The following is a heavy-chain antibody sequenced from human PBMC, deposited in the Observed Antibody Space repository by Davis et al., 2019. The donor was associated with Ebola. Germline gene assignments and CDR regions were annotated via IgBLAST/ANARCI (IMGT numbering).Heavy chain of an antibody. CDR1: GFTFSSYA. V-gene: IGHV3-74*01. CDR2: ISGDGGST. Sequence: GESLKISCAASGFTFSSYAMHWVRQAPGKGLEWVSLISGDGGSTYYADSVKGRFTLSRDNAKNTMYLQMNSLRAEDTAVYYCARDLGWNYYYGMDVWGQGTTVTVSS. J-gene: IGHJ6*02. D-gene: IGHD7-27*01. CDR3: ARDLGWNYYYGMDV.